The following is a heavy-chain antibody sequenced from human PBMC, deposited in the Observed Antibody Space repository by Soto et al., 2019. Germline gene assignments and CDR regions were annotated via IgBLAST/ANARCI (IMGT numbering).Heavy chain of an antibody. D-gene: IGHD5-12*01. CDR3: ARELGARSNSGYGGGYYYYGMDV. CDR2: TYYRSKWYN. V-gene: IGHV6-1*01. CDR1: GDSVSSNSAA. Sequence: KASETLSLTCAISGDSVSSNSAAWNWIRQSPSRGLEWLGRTYYRSKWYNDYAVSVKSRITINPDTSKNQFSLQLNSVTPEDTAVYYCARELGARSNSGYGGGYYYYGMDVWGQGTTVTVSS. J-gene: IGHJ6*02.